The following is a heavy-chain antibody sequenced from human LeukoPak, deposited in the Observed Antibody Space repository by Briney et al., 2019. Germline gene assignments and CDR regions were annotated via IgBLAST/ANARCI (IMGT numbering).Heavy chain of an antibody. V-gene: IGHV4-34*01. Sequence: SETLSLTCAVYGGSSSGYYWSWIRQPPGKGLEWIGEINHSGSTNYNPSLKSRVTISVDTSKNQFSLKLSSVTAADTAVYYCARTSGYWGQGTLVTVSS. CDR2: INHSGST. CDR1: GGSSSGYY. CDR3: ARTSGY. J-gene: IGHJ4*02.